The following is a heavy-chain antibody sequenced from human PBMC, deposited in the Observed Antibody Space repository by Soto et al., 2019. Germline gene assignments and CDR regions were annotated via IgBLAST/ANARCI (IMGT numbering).Heavy chain of an antibody. D-gene: IGHD1-26*01. CDR3: TRDPYGGSRYYFDS. CDR2: IWYDGSNK. J-gene: IGHJ4*02. CDR1: GFSFSNYA. Sequence: GGSLRLSCAASGFSFSNYAMHWVRQAPGKGLEWVAVIWYDGSNKYYADSVKGRFTISKDNSQNTLYLQMNSLRAEDTAVYYCTRDPYGGSRYYFDSWGQGTLVTVSS. V-gene: IGHV3-33*01.